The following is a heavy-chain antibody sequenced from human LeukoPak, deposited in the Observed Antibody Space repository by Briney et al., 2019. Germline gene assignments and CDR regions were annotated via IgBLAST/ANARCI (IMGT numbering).Heavy chain of an antibody. D-gene: IGHD1-1*01. CDR3: TRVEAFDI. V-gene: IGHV3-11*01. J-gene: IGHJ3*02. CDR1: GFTFSDSH. Sequence: PGGSLRLSCAASGFTFSDSHMSWIRQAPGKGLEYVSYISSGGDTIYYADSVKGRFTISRDNAKNSLYLQMNSLRAEDTAVYYCTRVEAFDIWGQGTMVTVSS. CDR2: ISSGGDTI.